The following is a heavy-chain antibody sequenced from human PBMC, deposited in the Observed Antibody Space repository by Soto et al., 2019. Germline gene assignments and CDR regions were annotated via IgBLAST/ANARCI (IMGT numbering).Heavy chain of an antibody. J-gene: IGHJ4*02. Sequence: EVQLVESGGGLVKPGGSLRLSCAASGFAFSNAWMSWVRQAPGKGLKWVGRIKKKSDGGTTDYAAPMKGRFTISRDDSKNTLSLQMNSLKTDDTAVYYCTTDPVVVRDYWGQGTLVTVSS. CDR2: IKKKSDGGTT. CDR3: TTDPVVVRDY. V-gene: IGHV3-15*01. CDR1: GFAFSNAW. D-gene: IGHD2-2*01.